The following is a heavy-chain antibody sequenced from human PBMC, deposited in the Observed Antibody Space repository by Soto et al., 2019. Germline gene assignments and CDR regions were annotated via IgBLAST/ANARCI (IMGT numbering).Heavy chain of an antibody. CDR1: GFTFSGYA. Sequence: GGSLRLSCAASGFTFSGYAMSWVRQAPGKGLEWVSAISGSGGGDTYYADSVKGRFTISRDNSKNMLYLQMNSLRAEDTAVYYCARAVAVAADFDYWGQGTLVTVSS. D-gene: IGHD6-19*01. J-gene: IGHJ4*02. CDR2: ISGSGGGDT. V-gene: IGHV3-23*01. CDR3: ARAVAVAADFDY.